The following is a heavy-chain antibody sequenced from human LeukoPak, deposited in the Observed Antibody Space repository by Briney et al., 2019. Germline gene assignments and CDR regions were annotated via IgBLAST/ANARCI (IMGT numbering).Heavy chain of an antibody. D-gene: IGHD3-3*01. CDR3: AISRTIYFDY. V-gene: IGHV3-48*03. Sequence: PGGSLRLSCAASGFTFSNYEINWVRQAPGKGLEWISYISVTGLTISYSDSVKGRFTIPRDNAKNSLYLQMNSLRAEDTALYYCAISRTIYFDYWGQGALVTVSS. CDR1: GFTFSNYE. CDR2: ISVTGLTI. J-gene: IGHJ4*02.